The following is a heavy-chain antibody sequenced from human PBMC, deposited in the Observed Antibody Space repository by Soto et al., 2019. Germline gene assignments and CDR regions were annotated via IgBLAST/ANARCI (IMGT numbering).Heavy chain of an antibody. CDR3: AREFSYSSGWFVKNNWFDP. Sequence: QVQLVQSGAEVKKPGSSVKVSCKASGGTFSSYAISWVRQAPGQGLEWMGGIIPIFGTANYAQKFQGRVTFTAVESTRTAYMELSSLRSEDTAVYYCAREFSYSSGWFVKNNWFDPWGQGTLVTVSS. V-gene: IGHV1-69*12. CDR1: GGTFSSYA. D-gene: IGHD6-19*01. CDR2: IIPIFGTA. J-gene: IGHJ5*02.